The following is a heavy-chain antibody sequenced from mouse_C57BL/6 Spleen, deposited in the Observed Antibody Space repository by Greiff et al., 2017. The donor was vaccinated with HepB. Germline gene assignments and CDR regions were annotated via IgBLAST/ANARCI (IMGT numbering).Heavy chain of an antibody. CDR3: TASYAGSFAY. D-gene: IGHD2-3*01. CDR2: IRLKSDNYAT. Sequence: EVQRVESGGGLVQPGGSMKLSCVASGFTFSNYWMNWVRQSPEKGLEWVAQIRLKSDNYATHYAETVKGRFTISRDDSKSSVYLHMNNLRAEDTGIYYCTASYAGSFAYWGQGTLVTVSA. CDR1: GFTFSNYW. J-gene: IGHJ3*01. V-gene: IGHV6-3*01.